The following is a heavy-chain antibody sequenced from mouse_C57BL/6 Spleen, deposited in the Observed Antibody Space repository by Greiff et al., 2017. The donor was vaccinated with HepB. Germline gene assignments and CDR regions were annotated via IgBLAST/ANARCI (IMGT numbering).Heavy chain of an antibody. D-gene: IGHD2-12*01. V-gene: IGHV1-50*01. CDR3: ARLRTDYFDY. CDR2: IDPSDSYT. J-gene: IGHJ2*01. CDR1: GYTFTSYW. Sequence: QVQLQQPGAELVKPGASVKLSCKASGYTFTSYWMQWVKQRPGQGLEWIGEIDPSDSYTNYNQKFKGKATLTVDTSSSTAYMQLSSLTSEDSAVYYCARLRTDYFDYWGQGTTLTVSS.